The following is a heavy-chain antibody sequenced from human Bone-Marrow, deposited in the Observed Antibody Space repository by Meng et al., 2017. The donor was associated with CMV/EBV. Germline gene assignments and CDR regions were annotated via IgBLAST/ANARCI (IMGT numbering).Heavy chain of an antibody. Sequence: GESLKISCAASGFTFSSYSMNWVRQAPGKGLEWVSSISSSSSYIYYADSVKGRFTISRDNAKNSLYLQMNSLRAEDTAVYYCARDAIGYCSSTSCQYYDFWSGYPTGGYYYYGMDVWGPGTTVTGSS. CDR1: GFTFSSYS. V-gene: IGHV3-21*01. CDR2: ISSSSSYI. J-gene: IGHJ6*02. CDR3: ARDAIGYCSSTSCQYYDFWSGYPTGGYYYYGMDV. D-gene: IGHD2-2*01.